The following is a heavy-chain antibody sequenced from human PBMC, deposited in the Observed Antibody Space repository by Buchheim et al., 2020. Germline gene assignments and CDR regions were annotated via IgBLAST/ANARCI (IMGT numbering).Heavy chain of an antibody. Sequence: EVQLVQSGAEVKKTGESLKISCKGSGYSFSNHWIGWVRQMPGKGLEWMGIIYPGDSDTKYSPSFQGQVTFSADKSISTPSPQWSSLKASDTAMYYCATRNLRYSNFDYWGQGTL. J-gene: IGHJ4*02. CDR2: IYPGDSDT. D-gene: IGHD3-10*01. CDR3: ATRNLRYSNFDY. V-gene: IGHV5-51*01. CDR1: GYSFSNHW.